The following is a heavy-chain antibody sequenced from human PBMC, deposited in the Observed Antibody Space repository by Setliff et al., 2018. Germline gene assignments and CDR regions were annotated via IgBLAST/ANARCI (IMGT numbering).Heavy chain of an antibody. Sequence: GASVKVSCKVPIDSDISYGISWLRQAPGQGPEWMGWISVYNGDTSYAQKFQDRVTMTIDTSATTVYMELKSLRSDDTAVYYCVRSSAPQVVLAADFDFWGQGTPVTVSS. V-gene: IGHV1-18*01. CDR1: IDSDISYG. CDR2: ISVYNGDT. D-gene: IGHD6-19*01. J-gene: IGHJ4*02. CDR3: VRSSAPQVVLAADFDF.